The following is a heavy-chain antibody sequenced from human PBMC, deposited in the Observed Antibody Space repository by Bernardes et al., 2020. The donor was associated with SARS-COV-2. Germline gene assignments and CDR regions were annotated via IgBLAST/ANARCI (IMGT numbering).Heavy chain of an antibody. CDR3: AGTTANWYFDL. J-gene: IGHJ2*01. CDR1: DYTLISYG. D-gene: IGHD1-1*01. Sequence: ASVKVSCKASDYTLISYGVSWVRQAPGQGLEWMGWISTDNGHTRYAQKFRDRVTMTTDTSTNTAYLELRSLRSDDTALYYCAGTTANWYFDLWGRGTLVTVSS. V-gene: IGHV1-18*01. CDR2: ISTDNGHT.